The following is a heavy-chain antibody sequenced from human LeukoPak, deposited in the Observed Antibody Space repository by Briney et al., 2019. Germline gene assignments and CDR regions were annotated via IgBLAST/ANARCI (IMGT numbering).Heavy chain of an antibody. CDR3: ARVEDDYYGMGV. D-gene: IGHD5-24*01. J-gene: IGHJ6*02. CDR2: IYYSGST. Sequence: SETLSLTCTVSGGSISSYYWSWIRQPPGKGLEWIGYIYYSGSTNYNPSLKSRVTISVDTSKNQFSLKLSSVTAADTAVYYCARVEDDYYGMGVWGQGTTVTVSS. V-gene: IGHV4-59*01. CDR1: GGSISSYY.